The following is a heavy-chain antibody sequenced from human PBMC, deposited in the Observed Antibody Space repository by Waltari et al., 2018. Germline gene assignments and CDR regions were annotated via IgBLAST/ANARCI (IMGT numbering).Heavy chain of an antibody. D-gene: IGHD7-27*01. CDR3: ARLFKLGHKNAAYPIPEY. CDR1: GYSISSGYY. CDR2: IYHSGST. Sequence: QVQLQESGPGLVKPSETLSLTCAVSGYSISSGYYWGWIRQPPGKGLEWIGSIYHSGSTYYNPSLKSRVTISVDTSKNQFSLKLSSVTAADTAVYYCARLFKLGHKNAAYPIPEYWGQGTLVTVSS. V-gene: IGHV4-38-2*01. J-gene: IGHJ4*02.